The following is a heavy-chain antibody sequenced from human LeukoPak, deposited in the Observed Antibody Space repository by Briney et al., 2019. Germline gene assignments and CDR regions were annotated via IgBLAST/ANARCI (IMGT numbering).Heavy chain of an antibody. CDR2: ISYDGSNK. CDR1: GFTFSSYG. V-gene: IGHV3-30*18. Sequence: GRSLRLSCAASGFTFSSYGMHWVRQAPGKGLEWVAVISYDGSNKYYADSVKGRFTISRDNSKNTLYLQMNSLRAEDTAVYYCAKDETSYVDKTLSSAMDVWGQGTTVTVSS. CDR3: AKDETSYVDKTLSSAMDV. D-gene: IGHD1-26*01. J-gene: IGHJ6*02.